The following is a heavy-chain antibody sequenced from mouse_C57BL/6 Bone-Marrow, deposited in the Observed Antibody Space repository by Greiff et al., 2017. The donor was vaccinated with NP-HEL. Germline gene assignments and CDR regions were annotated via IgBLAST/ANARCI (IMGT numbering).Heavy chain of an antibody. D-gene: IGHD2-4*01. CDR2: IDPANGNT. J-gene: IGHJ3*01. Sequence: VQLQQSVAELVRPGASVKLSCTASGFTIKNTYMHWVKQRPEQGLEWIGRIDPANGNTKYAPKFQGKATITADTSSNTAYLQLSSLTSEDTAIYYCALYDYDEAYWGQGTLVTVSA. V-gene: IGHV14-3*01. CDR1: GFTIKNTY. CDR3: ALYDYDEAY.